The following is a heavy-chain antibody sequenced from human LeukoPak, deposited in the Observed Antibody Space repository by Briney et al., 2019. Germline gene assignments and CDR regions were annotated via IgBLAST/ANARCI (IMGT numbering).Heavy chain of an antibody. Sequence: ASVKVSCKASGYTFTSYYMHWVRQAPGQGLEWMGIINPSGGSTSYAQKFQGRVTMTRDTSTSTVYMELSSLRSEDTAVYYCARDLWAGSSSGSAFDYWGQGTLVTVSS. J-gene: IGHJ4*02. CDR2: INPSGGST. V-gene: IGHV1-46*01. CDR3: ARDLWAGSSSGSAFDY. D-gene: IGHD6-6*01. CDR1: GYTFTSYY.